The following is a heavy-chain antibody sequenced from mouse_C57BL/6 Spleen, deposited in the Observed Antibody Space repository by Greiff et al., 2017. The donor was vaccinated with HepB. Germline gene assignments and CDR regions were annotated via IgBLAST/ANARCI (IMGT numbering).Heavy chain of an antibody. CDR1: GYSITSGYY. CDR3: AKEAYGNYVGYFDY. D-gene: IGHD2-1*01. Sequence: VKLQESGPGLVKPSQSLSLTCSVTGYSITSGYYWYWIRQFPGTKLAWMGYISYDGTNNYNPSLKNRISITRDTSKNQFFLTLNCVTTEDTATYYCAKEAYGNYVGYFDYWGQGTTLTVSS. J-gene: IGHJ2*01. V-gene: IGHV3-6*01. CDR2: ISYDGTN.